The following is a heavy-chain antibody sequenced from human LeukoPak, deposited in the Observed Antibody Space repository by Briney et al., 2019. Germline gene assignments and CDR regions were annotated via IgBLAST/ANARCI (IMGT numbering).Heavy chain of an antibody. CDR1: GFTFSSHW. CDR2: INSDGSTT. Sequence: PGGSLRLSCAASGFTFSSHWMHWVRQAPGKGLVWVSRINSDGSTTTYADSVKGRFTISRDNANNTLYLQMNSLRAEDTAVYYCARERGSGSYRDDYWGQGTLVTVSS. CDR3: ARERGSGSYRDDY. J-gene: IGHJ4*02. V-gene: IGHV3-74*01. D-gene: IGHD1-26*01.